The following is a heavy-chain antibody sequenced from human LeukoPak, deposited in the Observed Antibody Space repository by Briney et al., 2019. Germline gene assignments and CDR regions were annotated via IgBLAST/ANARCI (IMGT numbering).Heavy chain of an antibody. CDR3: ARDPSNTSGRYIYFDY. Sequence: ASVKVSCKASGYTFTRYAISWVRQAPGQGLEWMGWISTYNGGTNYAQNFQGRVTMTTDTSTTTAYMELRSLRSDDSAIYFCARDPSNTSGRYIYFDYWGQGTLVTVSS. J-gene: IGHJ4*02. CDR1: GYTFTRYA. CDR2: ISTYNGGT. V-gene: IGHV1-18*01. D-gene: IGHD2-2*01.